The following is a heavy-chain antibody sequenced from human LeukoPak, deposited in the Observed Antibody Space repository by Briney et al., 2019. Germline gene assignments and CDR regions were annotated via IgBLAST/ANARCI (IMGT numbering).Heavy chain of an antibody. V-gene: IGHV1-18*01. CDR1: GYTFTSYG. J-gene: IGHJ4*02. Sequence: ASVKVSCKASGYTFTSYGVSWVRQAPGQGLEWMGWISAYNGNTNSAQKFQGRVTVTTDTSTSTAYMELRSLRSDDTALYYCARDKAAGPYYFDYWGQGTLVTVSS. D-gene: IGHD6-13*01. CDR3: ARDKAAGPYYFDY. CDR2: ISAYNGNT.